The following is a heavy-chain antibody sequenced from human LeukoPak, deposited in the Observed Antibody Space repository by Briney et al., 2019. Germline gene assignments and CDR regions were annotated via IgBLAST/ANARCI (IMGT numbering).Heavy chain of an antibody. CDR2: IHNDGST. Sequence: GGSLRLSCAVSGFIVSSTYMTWVRQAPGRGLEWVSVIHNDGSTYHADSVKGRFTISRDNSKNTLYLQMNSLRVEDTAAYYCAALARDYWGQGTLVTVSS. V-gene: IGHV3-53*01. D-gene: IGHD3-3*02. J-gene: IGHJ4*02. CDR1: GFIVSSTY. CDR3: AALARDY.